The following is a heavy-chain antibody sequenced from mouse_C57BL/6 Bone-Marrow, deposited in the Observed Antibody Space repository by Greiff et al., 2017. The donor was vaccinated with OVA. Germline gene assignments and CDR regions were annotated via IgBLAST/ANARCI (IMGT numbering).Heavy chain of an antibody. D-gene: IGHD2-12*01. Sequence: LEESGPELVKPGASVKISCKASGYAFSSSWMNWVKQRPGKGLEWIGRIYPGDGDTNYNGKFKGKATLTSDKSSSTAYMQLSSLTSEDSAVYFCASLYRFDYWGQGTTLTVSS. J-gene: IGHJ2*01. V-gene: IGHV1-82*01. CDR2: IYPGDGDT. CDR3: ASLYRFDY. CDR1: GYAFSSSW.